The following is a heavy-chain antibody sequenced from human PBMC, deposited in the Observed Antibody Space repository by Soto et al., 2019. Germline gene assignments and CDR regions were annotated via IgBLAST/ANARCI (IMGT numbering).Heavy chain of an antibody. V-gene: IGHV1-69*13. D-gene: IGHD3-9*01. J-gene: IGHJ6*02. CDR1: GGTFSSYA. Sequence: VASVKVSCKASGGTFSSYAISWVRQAPGQGLEWMGGIIPIFGTANYAQKFQGRVTITADESTSTAYMELSSLRSEDTAVYYCAREGGTVYDILTGERYYYYGMDVWGQGTTVTVSS. CDR3: AREGGTVYDILTGERYYYYGMDV. CDR2: IIPIFGTA.